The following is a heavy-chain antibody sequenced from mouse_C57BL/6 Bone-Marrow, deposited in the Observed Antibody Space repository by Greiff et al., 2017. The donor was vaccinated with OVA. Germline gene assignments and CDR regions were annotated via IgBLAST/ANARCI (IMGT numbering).Heavy chain of an antibody. V-gene: IGHV1-52*01. J-gene: IGHJ2*01. CDR1: GYTFTSYW. CDR3: ARSYYYGSSYDYFDY. D-gene: IGHD1-1*01. Sequence: QVQLQQPGAELVRPGSSVKLSCKASGYTFTSYWMHWVKQRPIQGLEWIGNIDPSDSETHYNQKFKDKATLTVDKSSSTAYMQLSSLTSEDSAVYYCARSYYYGSSYDYFDYWGQGTTLTVSS. CDR2: IDPSDSET.